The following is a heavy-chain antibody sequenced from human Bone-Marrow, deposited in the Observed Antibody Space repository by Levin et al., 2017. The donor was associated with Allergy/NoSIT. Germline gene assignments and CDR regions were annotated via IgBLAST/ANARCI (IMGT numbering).Heavy chain of an antibody. D-gene: IGHD6-19*01. Sequence: PSETLSLTCNVSGASIKTHYWSWIRQPPGRQLEYIGRIYPVGSTNYHPSLKSRVTMSIDPSNNHFSLRLTSVTAADTAVYYCARSTYTSGWYGGGFFDFWGQGILVTVSS. J-gene: IGHJ4*02. CDR1: GASIKTHY. V-gene: IGHV4-4*07. CDR2: IYPVGST. CDR3: ARSTYTSGWYGGGFFDF.